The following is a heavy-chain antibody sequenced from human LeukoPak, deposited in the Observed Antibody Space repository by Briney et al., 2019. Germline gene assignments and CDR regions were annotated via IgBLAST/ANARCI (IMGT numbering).Heavy chain of an antibody. Sequence: GGSLRLSCAASGFIFSDYSMSWVRQAPGKGLEWLSFVSTSSNTIYYADSAKGRFTVSRDNAKNSLFPQMNSLRPEDTATYYCARGAAHSYGYFSDYWGQGILVAVSS. J-gene: IGHJ4*02. V-gene: IGHV3-48*01. CDR3: ARGAAHSYGYFSDY. CDR1: GFIFSDYS. CDR2: VSTSSNTI. D-gene: IGHD4-17*01.